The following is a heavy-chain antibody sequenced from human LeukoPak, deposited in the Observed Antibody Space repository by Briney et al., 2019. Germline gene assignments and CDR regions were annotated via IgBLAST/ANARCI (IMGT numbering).Heavy chain of an antibody. Sequence: ASVTVSCMASGDTFTDYYIRWGRQAPGEGGGWVGWINTEDGGTNYAQTMQGRDTMTRETSIRTVCMYLSRLRSDDTAVFYCTREARVGNWFDPWGAGTQVTVSS. CDR3: TREARVGNWFDP. D-gene: IGHD2-2*01. J-gene: IGHJ5*02. CDR2: INTEDGGT. V-gene: IGHV1-2*02. CDR1: GDTFTDYY.